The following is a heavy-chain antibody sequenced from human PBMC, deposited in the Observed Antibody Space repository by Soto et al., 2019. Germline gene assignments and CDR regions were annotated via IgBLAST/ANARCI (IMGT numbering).Heavy chain of an antibody. CDR3: AKSRSDHSSGWYGYYYYGMDV. CDR1: GFTFSSYA. J-gene: IGHJ6*02. CDR2: ISGSGGST. D-gene: IGHD6-19*01. Sequence: GGSLRLSCAASGFTFSSYAMSWVRQAPGKGLEWVSAISGSGGSTYYADSVKGRFTISRDNSKNTLYLQMNSLRAEDTAVYYCAKSRSDHSSGWYGYYYYGMDVWGQGTTVTVSS. V-gene: IGHV3-23*01.